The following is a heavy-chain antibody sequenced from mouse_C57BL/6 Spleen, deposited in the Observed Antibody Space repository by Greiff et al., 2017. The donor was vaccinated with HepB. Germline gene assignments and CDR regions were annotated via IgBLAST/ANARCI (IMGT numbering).Heavy chain of an antibody. V-gene: IGHV14-3*01. Sequence: EVQLQESVAELVRPGASVKLSCTASGFNIKNTYMHWVKQRPEQGLEWIGRIDPANGNTKYAPKFQGKATITADTSSNTAYLQLSSLTSEDTAIYSCAREFAFYYGSSYGYAMDYWGQGTSVTVSS. J-gene: IGHJ4*01. D-gene: IGHD1-1*01. CDR1: GFNIKNTY. CDR2: IDPANGNT. CDR3: AREFAFYYGSSYGYAMDY.